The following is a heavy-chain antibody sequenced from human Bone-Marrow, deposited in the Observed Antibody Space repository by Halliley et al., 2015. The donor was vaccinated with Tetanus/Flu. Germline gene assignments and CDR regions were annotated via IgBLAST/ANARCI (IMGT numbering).Heavy chain of an antibody. V-gene: IGHV3-23*01. CDR1: GFSFNNYA. Sequence: SLRLSCEASGFSFNNYAMNWVRQAPGKGLEWVSVISGSGRSTYYADSVKGRFTISRDNSKKMLFLGLNSLRAEDSAVYFCAKVLSAKVTTGVFDFWGQGTLVTVSP. J-gene: IGHJ4*02. D-gene: IGHD4-17*01. CDR2: ISGSGRST. CDR3: AKVLSAKVTTGVFDF.